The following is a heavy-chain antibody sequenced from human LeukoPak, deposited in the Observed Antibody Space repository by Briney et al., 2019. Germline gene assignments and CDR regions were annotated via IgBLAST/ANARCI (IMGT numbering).Heavy chain of an antibody. CDR3: ARDWLDFGIGAFDI. Sequence: PSETLSLTCTVSGGSISSGGYYWSWIRQHPGKGLEWIGYIYYSGSTYYNPSLKSRVTVSVDTSKNQFSLKLSSVTAADTAVYYCARDWLDFGIGAFDIWGQGTMVTVSS. V-gene: IGHV4-31*03. D-gene: IGHD4-17*01. J-gene: IGHJ3*02. CDR2: IYYSGST. CDR1: GGSISSGGYY.